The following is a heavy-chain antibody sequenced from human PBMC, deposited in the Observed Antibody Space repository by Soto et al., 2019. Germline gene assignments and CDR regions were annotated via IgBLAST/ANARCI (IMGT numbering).Heavy chain of an antibody. V-gene: IGHV5-51*01. CDR2: IYPGDSDT. Sequence: PGESLKISCKGSGYSFTSYWIGWVRQMPGKGLEWMGIIYPGDSDTRYSPSFQGQVTISADKSISTAYLQWSSLKASDTAMYYCARTCGYSYGPLGYYYGMDVSGQGTTVTVSS. CDR3: ARTCGYSYGPLGYYYGMDV. J-gene: IGHJ6*02. CDR1: GYSFTSYW. D-gene: IGHD5-18*01.